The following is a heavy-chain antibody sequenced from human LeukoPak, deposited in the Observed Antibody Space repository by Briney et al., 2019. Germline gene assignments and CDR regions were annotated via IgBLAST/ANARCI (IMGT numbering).Heavy chain of an antibody. CDR1: GFNFSSYA. CDR3: AKDRLRSSTSCYELLDY. J-gene: IGHJ4*02. V-gene: IGHV3-23*01. CDR2: ISGSAGRT. Sequence: PGGSRRLSCATSGFNFSSYAMSWVRQAPGKGLEWVSGISGSAGRTYYADSVKGRFTISRDNSKNTLYVQMNSLRAEDTAVYYCAKDRLRSSTSCYELLDYWGQGTLVTVSS. D-gene: IGHD2-2*01.